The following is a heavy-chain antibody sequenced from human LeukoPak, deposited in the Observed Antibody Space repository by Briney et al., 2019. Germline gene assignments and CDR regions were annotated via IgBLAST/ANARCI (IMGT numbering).Heavy chain of an antibody. CDR2: IIPLLRTA. J-gene: IGHJ6*02. CDR1: GGTFNNYA. CDR3: ARIMEYCSSTSCYYGMDV. V-gene: IGHV1-69*13. D-gene: IGHD2-2*01. Sequence: ASVKVSCKPSGGTFNNYAINWVRQAPGQGLEWMGGIIPLLRTANYAQNFQGRVTITADESTRTAYMELSSLRSEDTAVYYCARIMEYCSSTSCYYGMDVWGQGTTVTVSS.